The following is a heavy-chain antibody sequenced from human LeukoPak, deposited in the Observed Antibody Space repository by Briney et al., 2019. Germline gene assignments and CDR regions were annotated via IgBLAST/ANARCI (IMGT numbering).Heavy chain of an antibody. J-gene: IGHJ4*02. D-gene: IGHD3-22*01. V-gene: IGHV3-23*01. Sequence: PGGSLRLSCAASGFTFSSYSMSWVRQAPGKGLEWVSAITSSGSNTYFADSVKGRFTISRDNSKNTLYLQMNSLRAEDTAVYLCAKVGIVVVIEDYFDYWGQGTLVTVSS. CDR1: GFTFSSYS. CDR3: AKVGIVVVIEDYFDY. CDR2: ITSSGSNT.